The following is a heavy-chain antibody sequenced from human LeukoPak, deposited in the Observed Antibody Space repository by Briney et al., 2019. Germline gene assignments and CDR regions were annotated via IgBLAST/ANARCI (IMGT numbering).Heavy chain of an antibody. CDR2: IYYSGST. D-gene: IGHD2-15*01. J-gene: IGHJ6*02. Sequence: SETLSLTCAVYGGSFSGYYWSRIRQHPGKGLEWIGYIYYSGSTYYNPSLKSRVTISVDTSKNQFSLKLSSVTAADTAVYYCARRCSGGSCRYGMDVWGQGTTVTVSS. V-gene: IGHV4-31*11. CDR1: GGSFSGYY. CDR3: ARRCSGGSCRYGMDV.